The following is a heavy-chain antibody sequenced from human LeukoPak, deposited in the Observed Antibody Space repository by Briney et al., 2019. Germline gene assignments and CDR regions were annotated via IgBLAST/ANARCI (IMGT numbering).Heavy chain of an antibody. V-gene: IGHV4-59*01. CDR2: IYYSGST. CDR3: ARDCSSTSCYDAFDI. CDR1: GGSISSCY. J-gene: IGHJ3*02. D-gene: IGHD2-2*01. Sequence: SETLSLTCTVSGGSISSCYWSWIRQPPGKGLEWIGYIYYSGSTNYNPSLKSRVTISVDTSKNQFSLKLSSVTAADTAVYYCARDCSSTSCYDAFDIWGQGTMVTVSS.